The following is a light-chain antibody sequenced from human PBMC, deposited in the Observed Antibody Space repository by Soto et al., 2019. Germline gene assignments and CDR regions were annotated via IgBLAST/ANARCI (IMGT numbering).Light chain of an antibody. J-gene: IGKJ2*01. V-gene: IGKV1-39*01. CDR2: AAS. CDR3: QQSFTTPRT. Sequence: DIQMTQSPSSLSASVGDRVTITCRASQRISTYLNWYQQKPGKAPKLLIYAASSLQSGVPSTFSGSRSGTDFTLTISSLQPEDFATYYCQQSFTTPRTFGQGTKLEIK. CDR1: QRISTY.